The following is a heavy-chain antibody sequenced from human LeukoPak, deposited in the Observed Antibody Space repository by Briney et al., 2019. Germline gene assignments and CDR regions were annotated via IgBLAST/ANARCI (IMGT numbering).Heavy chain of an antibody. CDR1: GFTFSSAW. CDR3: AREPEMTTASYGMDV. Sequence: PGGSPRLSCAASGFTFSSAWMNWVRQAPGKGLEWVGRIKSETDGGTTDYAAPVKGTFTISRDDSENTLYLQMNSLKTEDTAVYYCAREPEMTTASYGMDVWGQGTTVTVSS. CDR2: IKSETDGGTT. J-gene: IGHJ6*02. D-gene: IGHD5-24*01. V-gene: IGHV3-15*07.